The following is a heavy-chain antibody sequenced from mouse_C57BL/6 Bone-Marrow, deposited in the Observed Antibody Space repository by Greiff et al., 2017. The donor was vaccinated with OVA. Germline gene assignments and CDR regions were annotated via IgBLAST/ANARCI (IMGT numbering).Heavy chain of an antibody. Sequence: QVQLQQPGAELVRPGTSVKLSCKASGYTFTSYWMHWVKQRPGQGLEWIGVIDPSDSYTNYNQKFKGKATLTVDTTSSTAYMQLSSLTSEDSAVYDCARDGSPYWYFDVWGTGTTVTVSS. V-gene: IGHV1-59*01. J-gene: IGHJ1*03. CDR2: IDPSDSYT. D-gene: IGHD2-3*01. CDR3: ARDGSPYWYFDV. CDR1: GYTFTSYW.